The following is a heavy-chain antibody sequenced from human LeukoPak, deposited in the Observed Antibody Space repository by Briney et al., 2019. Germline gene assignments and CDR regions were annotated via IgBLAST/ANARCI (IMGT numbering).Heavy chain of an antibody. D-gene: IGHD5-18*01. CDR3: AGRPTGYSSGYIH. V-gene: IGHV3-23*01. J-gene: IGHJ4*02. Sequence: GGSLRLSCLASGLTFSNYAVSWVRQPPAKGLDWVSVISGSAHKIRYADSVKGRFTISRDNSENIVYLQMNNLRVEDTAVYYCAGRPTGYSSGYIHWGQGTLVTVFS. CDR1: GLTFSNYA. CDR2: ISGSAHKI.